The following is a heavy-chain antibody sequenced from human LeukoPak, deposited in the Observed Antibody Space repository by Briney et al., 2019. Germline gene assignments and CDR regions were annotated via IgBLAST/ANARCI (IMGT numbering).Heavy chain of an antibody. J-gene: IGHJ4*02. CDR3: AKGVPFRYYFDY. CDR2: ISYDGSNK. CDR1: GFTFSSYG. V-gene: IGHV3-30*18. Sequence: PGRSLRLSCAAPGFTFSSYGMHWGRQAPGKGLEWVAVISYDGSNKYYADSVKGRFTISRDNSKNTLYLQMNSLRAEDTAVYYCAKGVPFRYYFDYWGQGTLVTVSS. D-gene: IGHD2-2*01.